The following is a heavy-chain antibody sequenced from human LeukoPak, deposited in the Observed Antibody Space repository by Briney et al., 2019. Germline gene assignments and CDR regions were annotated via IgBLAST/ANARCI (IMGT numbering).Heavy chain of an antibody. CDR1: GGSISSGSYY. CDR2: IYTSGST. Sequence: SETLSLTCTVSGGSISSGSYYWGWLRQPAGKGLEGIGRIYTSGSTSYNPSLKSRVTISVVTSKTQFSFKLSSESAADTAVYYCARGLRRRTVLSKERNPYSSGRGVYAFDIWGQGTMVTVSS. CDR3: ARGLRRRTVLSKERNPYSSGRGVYAFDI. V-gene: IGHV4-61*02. D-gene: IGHD6-19*01. J-gene: IGHJ3*02.